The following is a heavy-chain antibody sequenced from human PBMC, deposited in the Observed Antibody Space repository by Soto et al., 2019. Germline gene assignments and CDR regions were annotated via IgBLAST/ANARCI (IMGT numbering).Heavy chain of an antibody. CDR2: IYYSGST. V-gene: IGHV4-39*01. D-gene: IGHD1-1*01. J-gene: IGHJ4*02. CDR3: ARLGRLYYFDY. Sequence: SETLSLTCTVSGGSISSSIYYWGWIRQPPGKGLEWIGSIYYSGSTYYNPSLKSRVTISVDTSKNQFSLKLSSVTAADTAVYYCARLGRLYYFDYWGQGTLVT. CDR1: GGSISSSIYY.